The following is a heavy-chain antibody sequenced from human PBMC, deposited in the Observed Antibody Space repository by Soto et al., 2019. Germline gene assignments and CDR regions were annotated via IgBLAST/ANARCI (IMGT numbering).Heavy chain of an antibody. D-gene: IGHD1-26*01. J-gene: IGHJ4*02. CDR3: ARASGGGVGTTSY. CDR2: ISAYNGNT. Sequence: GASVKVSCKTSGYIFSNFGISCMRQVPGQGLEWMGWISAYNGNTNYAQKFQDRVTLTTDTSTNTAYMELRSLRSDDTAVYYCARASGGGVGTTSYWGQGTLVTVSS. V-gene: IGHV1-18*01. CDR1: GYIFSNFG.